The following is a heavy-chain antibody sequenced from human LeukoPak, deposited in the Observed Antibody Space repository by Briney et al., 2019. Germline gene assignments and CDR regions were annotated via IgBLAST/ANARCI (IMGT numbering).Heavy chain of an antibody. D-gene: IGHD4-17*01. Sequence: GGSVRLSCAASGFTFSSYSMNWVRQAPGKGLEWVSSISSSSSYIYYADSVKGRFTISRDNAKNSLYLQMNSLRAEDTAVYYCARDPSMTTVTTRENYWGQGTLVTVSS. V-gene: IGHV3-21*01. J-gene: IGHJ4*02. CDR3: ARDPSMTTVTTRENY. CDR2: ISSSSSYI. CDR1: GFTFSSYS.